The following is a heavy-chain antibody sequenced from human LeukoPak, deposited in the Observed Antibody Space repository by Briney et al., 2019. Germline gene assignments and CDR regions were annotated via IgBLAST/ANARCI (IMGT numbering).Heavy chain of an antibody. V-gene: IGHV4-4*07. CDR3: ARHRGTQWLDSYYFDY. Sequence: SETLSLTCTVSGGSFSTYYWSWIRQPAGKGLEWIGRIYTSGSTNYNPSLKSRVTMSVDTSKNQFSLKLSSVTAADTAVYYCARHRGTQWLDSYYFDYWGQGTLVTVSS. J-gene: IGHJ4*02. CDR2: IYTSGST. CDR1: GGSFSTYY. D-gene: IGHD6-19*01.